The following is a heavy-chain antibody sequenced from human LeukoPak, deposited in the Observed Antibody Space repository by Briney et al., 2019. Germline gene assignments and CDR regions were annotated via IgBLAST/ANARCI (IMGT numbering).Heavy chain of an antibody. CDR2: INHSGST. CDR3: ARGEDCSSTSGYIDY. J-gene: IGHJ4*02. CDR1: GGSFSGYY. Sequence: SETQSLTCAVYGGSFSGYYWSWIRQPPGKGLEWIGEINHSGSTNYNPSLKSRVTISVDTSKNQFSLKLSSVTAADTAVYYCARGEDCSSTSGYIDYWGQGTLVTVSS. V-gene: IGHV4-34*01. D-gene: IGHD2-2*02.